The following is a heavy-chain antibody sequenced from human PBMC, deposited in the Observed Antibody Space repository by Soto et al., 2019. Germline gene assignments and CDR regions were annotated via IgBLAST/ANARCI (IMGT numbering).Heavy chain of an antibody. V-gene: IGHV1-18*01. D-gene: IGHD3-22*01. Sequence: QVQLVQSGAEVKKPGASVKVSCKASGYTFTSYGISWVRQAPGQGLEWMGWISAYNGNTNYAQKLQGRVTMTTDTATRTAYIELRSLRSDDTAVYYCAREENYDDSSGYNSVWGQGTLVTVSS. CDR3: AREENYDDSSGYNSV. CDR2: ISAYNGNT. CDR1: GYTFTSYG. J-gene: IGHJ4*02.